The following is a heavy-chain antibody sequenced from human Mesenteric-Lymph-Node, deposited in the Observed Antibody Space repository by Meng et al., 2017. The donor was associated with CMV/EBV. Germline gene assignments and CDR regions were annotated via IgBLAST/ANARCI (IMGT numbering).Heavy chain of an antibody. CDR1: GCTFSSFA. CDR2: ISYDGSTK. J-gene: IGHJ4*02. V-gene: IGHV3-30*04. CDR3: ARDSLPFGVIIPHY. Sequence: ASGCTFSSFALHSVRQAPGKGLELLAVISYDGSTKYYAGSVKSRFTISRDNSKSTLYLQMTSLRAEDTSVYYCARDSLPFGVIIPHYWGQGTLVTVSS. D-gene: IGHD3-3*01.